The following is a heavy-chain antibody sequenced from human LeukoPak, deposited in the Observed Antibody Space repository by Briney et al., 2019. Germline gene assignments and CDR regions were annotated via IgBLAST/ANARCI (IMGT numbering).Heavy chain of an antibody. D-gene: IGHD3-3*01. J-gene: IGHJ5*02. Sequence: SVKVSCKASGYTFTSYGISWVRQAPGQGLEWMGRIIPILGIANYAQKFQGRVTITADKSTSTAYMELSSLRSEDTAVYYCASWSESDTIFGVPRGNWFDPWGQGTLVTVSS. CDR1: GYTFTSYG. CDR2: IIPILGIA. CDR3: ASWSESDTIFGVPRGNWFDP. V-gene: IGHV1-69*04.